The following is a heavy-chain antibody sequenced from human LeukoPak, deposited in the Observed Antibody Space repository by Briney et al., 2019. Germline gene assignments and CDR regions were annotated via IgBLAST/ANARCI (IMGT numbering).Heavy chain of an antibody. CDR3: AKVHSSGYEYYFDY. D-gene: IGHD3-22*01. CDR1: GFTFDDYA. CDR2: ISWNSGSI. V-gene: IGHV3-9*01. J-gene: IGHJ4*02. Sequence: PGRSLRLSCAASGFTFDDYAMHWVRQAPGKGLEWVSGISWNSGSIGYADSVKGRFTISRDNAENSLYLQMNSLRAEDTALYYCAKVHSSGYEYYFDYWGQGTLVTVSS.